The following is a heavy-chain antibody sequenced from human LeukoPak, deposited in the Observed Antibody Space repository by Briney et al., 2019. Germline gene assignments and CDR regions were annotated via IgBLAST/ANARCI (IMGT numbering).Heavy chain of an antibody. J-gene: IGHJ5*02. V-gene: IGHV4-4*09. CDR2: IYTSGST. Sequence: PSETLSLTCTVSGGSISSYYWSWIRQPPGKGLEWIGYIYTSGSTNYNPSLKSRVNISVDTSKNQFSLKLSSVTAADTAVYYCARHARIVGATSNWFDPWGQGTLVTVSS. D-gene: IGHD1-26*01. CDR3: ARHARIVGATSNWFDP. CDR1: GGSISSYY.